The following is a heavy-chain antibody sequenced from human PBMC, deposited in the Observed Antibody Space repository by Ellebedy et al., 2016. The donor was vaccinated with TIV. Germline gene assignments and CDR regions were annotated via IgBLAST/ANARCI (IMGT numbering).Heavy chain of an antibody. J-gene: IGHJ4*02. CDR1: GGTFSSYA. CDR2: IIPILGIA. D-gene: IGHD1-26*01. CDR3: ARETSGFDY. Sequence: AASVKVSCKASGGTFSSYAISWVRQAPGQGLEWMGRIIPILGIANYAQKFQGRVTITADKSTRTAYMEMGSLRSEDTAIYYCARETSGFDYWGQGTLVTVSS. V-gene: IGHV1-69*04.